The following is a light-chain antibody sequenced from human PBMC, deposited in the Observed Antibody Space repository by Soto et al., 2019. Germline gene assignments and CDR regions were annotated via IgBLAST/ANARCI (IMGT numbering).Light chain of an antibody. V-gene: IGLV2-8*01. J-gene: IGLJ1*01. CDR2: EVS. CDR1: NSDVGTYNY. CDR3: SSFAGNNNRYV. Sequence: QSALTQPPSASGSLGQSVTISCTGTNSDVGTYNYVSWYQQHPGKAPKLMIYEVSKRPSGVPDRFFGSKSGKTASLTVSGLQAEDEADYYCSSFAGNNNRYVFGTGTKLTVL.